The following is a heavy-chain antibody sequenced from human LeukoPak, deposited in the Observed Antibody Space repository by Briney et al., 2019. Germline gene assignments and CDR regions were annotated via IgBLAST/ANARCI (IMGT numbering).Heavy chain of an antibody. CDR1: GESFSGYY. J-gene: IGHJ3*02. V-gene: IGHV4-4*07. CDR3: AREFGGNAFDI. CDR2: IYTSGGT. Sequence: PSETLSLTCAVYGESFSGYYWSWIRQSPGKGLEWIGRIYTSGGTNYNPSLKSRVTMSVDTSKNQFSLKLSSVTAADTAVYYCAREFGGNAFDIWGQGTMVTVSS. D-gene: IGHD3-10*01.